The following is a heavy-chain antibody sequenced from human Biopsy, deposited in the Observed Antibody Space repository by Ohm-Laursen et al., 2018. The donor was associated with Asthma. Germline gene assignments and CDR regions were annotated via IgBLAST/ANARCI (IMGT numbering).Heavy chain of an antibody. Sequence: TLSLTCTVSGGSISSDYWSWLRQSPGKGLEWIGYIHNSGNTNYNPSLKSRVTISLDTSKNHFSLRLSFVTAADMAVYFCARGQGRGIQLWSLDPWGQGILVTVSS. V-gene: IGHV4-59*01. D-gene: IGHD5-18*01. CDR3: ARGQGRGIQLWSLDP. J-gene: IGHJ5*02. CDR2: IHNSGNT. CDR1: GGSISSDY.